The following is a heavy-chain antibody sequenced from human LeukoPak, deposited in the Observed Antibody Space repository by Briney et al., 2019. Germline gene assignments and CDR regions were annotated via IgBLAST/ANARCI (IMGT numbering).Heavy chain of an antibody. D-gene: IGHD5-18*01. Sequence: SETLSLTCTVSGGSISSYYWSWIRQPPGKGLEWIGYIYYSGSTNYNPSLKSRVTISVDTSKNQFSLKLSSVTAADTALYYCARDVDTGFDYWGQGTLVTVSS. CDR2: IYYSGST. V-gene: IGHV4-59*01. CDR3: ARDVDTGFDY. CDR1: GGSISSYY. J-gene: IGHJ4*02.